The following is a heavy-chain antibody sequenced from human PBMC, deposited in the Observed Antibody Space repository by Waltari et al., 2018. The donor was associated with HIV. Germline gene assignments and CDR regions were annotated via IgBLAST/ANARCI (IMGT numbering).Heavy chain of an antibody. CDR3: ATTHGSGDFDNDFDY. CDR2: INQAGTER. D-gene: IGHD3-10*01. Sequence: EVRLVESGGGWVQPGGSLTLTCETSGFTFSFYWLSWVRQAPGKGLGWGAKINQAGTERHYVDSVRGRFTISRDNGKRSSFLQMNSLSVEDTAVYYCATTHGSGDFDNDFDYWGQGTLV. J-gene: IGHJ4*02. V-gene: IGHV3-7*01. CDR1: GFTFSFYW.